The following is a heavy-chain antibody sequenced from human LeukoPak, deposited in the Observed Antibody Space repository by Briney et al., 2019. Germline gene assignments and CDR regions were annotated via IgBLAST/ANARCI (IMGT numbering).Heavy chain of an antibody. CDR2: IYYSGST. D-gene: IGHD6-13*01. V-gene: IGHV4-30-4*08. CDR3: ARDRVAAAGSDAFDI. CDR1: GGSISSGDYY. J-gene: IGHJ3*02. Sequence: PSETLSLICTVSGGSISSGDYYWSWIRQPPGKGLEWIGYIYYSGSTYYNPSLKSRVTISVDTSKNQFSLKLSSVTAADTAVYYCARDRVAAAGSDAFDIWGQGTMVTVSS.